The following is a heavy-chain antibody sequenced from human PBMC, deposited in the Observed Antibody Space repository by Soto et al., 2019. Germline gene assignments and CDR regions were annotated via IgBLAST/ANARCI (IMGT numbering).Heavy chain of an antibody. D-gene: IGHD3-10*01. CDR3: ARDRRYYFGTGSYWRSGMDV. Sequence: PGGSLRLSCAASGFTFSSYDMHWVRRATGKGLEWVSAIGTAGDTYYPGSVKGRFTISRENAKNSLYLQMNSLRAGDTAVYYCARDRRYYFGTGSYWRSGMDVWGQGTTVTVSS. V-gene: IGHV3-13*01. CDR2: IGTAGDT. CDR1: GFTFSSYD. J-gene: IGHJ6*02.